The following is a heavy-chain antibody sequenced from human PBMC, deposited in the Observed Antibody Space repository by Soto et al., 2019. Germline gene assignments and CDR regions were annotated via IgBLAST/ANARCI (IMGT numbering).Heavy chain of an antibody. J-gene: IGHJ4*02. D-gene: IGHD1-26*01. CDR3: ARERGGSYLLDY. Sequence: QVQLVESGGGVVQPGRSLRLSCAASGFTFSSYAMHWVRQAPGKGLEWVAVISYDGSNKYYADSVKGRFTISRDNSKNTLYLQMNSLRAEDTAVYYCARERGGSYLLDYWGQGTLVTVSS. V-gene: IGHV3-30-3*01. CDR2: ISYDGSNK. CDR1: GFTFSSYA.